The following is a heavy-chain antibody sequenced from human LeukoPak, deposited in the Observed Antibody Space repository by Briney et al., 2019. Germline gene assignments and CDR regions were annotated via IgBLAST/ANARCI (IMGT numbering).Heavy chain of an antibody. J-gene: IGHJ4*02. D-gene: IGHD2-15*01. CDR3: ARGEVAANRFDY. V-gene: IGHV3-66*01. Sequence: GGSLRLSCAASGFTVSSNYMSWVRQAPGKGLEWVSVIYSGGSTYYADSAKGRFTISRDNSKNTLYLQMNSLRAEDTAVYYCARGEVAANRFDYWGQGTLVTVSS. CDR2: IYSGGST. CDR1: GFTVSSNY.